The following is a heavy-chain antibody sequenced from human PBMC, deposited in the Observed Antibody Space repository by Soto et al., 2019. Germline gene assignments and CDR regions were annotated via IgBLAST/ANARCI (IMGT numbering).Heavy chain of an antibody. Sequence: SLSRCFAAXGCTFVDYIMHWVRQAPGQGLEWVSVISWDGGSTYYADSVKGRFTISRDNSKSSLYLQMNSLRTEDTALYYCAKDTMVAPKLAPATNYYYYYCMDVWGQGTTVTVSS. CDR3: AKDTMVAPKLAPATNYYYYYCMDV. J-gene: IGHJ6*02. V-gene: IGHV3-43*01. D-gene: IGHD5-12*01. CDR1: GCTFVDYI. CDR2: ISWDGGST.